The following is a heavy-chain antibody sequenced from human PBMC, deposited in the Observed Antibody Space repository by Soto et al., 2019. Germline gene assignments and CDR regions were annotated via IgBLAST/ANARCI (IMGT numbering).Heavy chain of an antibody. V-gene: IGHV4-34*01. CDR3: ARVPGP. CDR1: GGSLKDFF. CDR2: INHSGGS. Sequence: SETLSLTCAVYGGSLKDFFWNWIRQPPGKGLEWIGEINHSGGSNYNPSLKSRVTISVDRSKNQFSLKLSSVTAADTAVYYCARVPGPWGQGTLVTVSS. J-gene: IGHJ5*02.